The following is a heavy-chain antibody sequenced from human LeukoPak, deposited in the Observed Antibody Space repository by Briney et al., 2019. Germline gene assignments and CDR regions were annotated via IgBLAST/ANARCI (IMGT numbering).Heavy chain of an antibody. CDR3: ARHATLYSSGWYSAFDI. Sequence: GGSLRLSCAASGFTFSSYSMNWVRQAPGKGLEWVSSISSSSSYIYYADSVKGRFTISRDNAKNSLYLQMNSLRAEDTAVYYCARHATLYSSGWYSAFDIWGQGTMVTVSS. CDR1: GFTFSSYS. V-gene: IGHV3-21*01. J-gene: IGHJ3*02. CDR2: ISSSSSYI. D-gene: IGHD6-19*01.